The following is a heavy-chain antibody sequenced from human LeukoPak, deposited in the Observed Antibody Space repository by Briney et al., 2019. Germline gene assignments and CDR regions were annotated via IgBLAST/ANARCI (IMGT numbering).Heavy chain of an antibody. D-gene: IGHD2-2*01. CDR1: GGSFSGYY. Sequence: SETLSLTCAVYGGSFSGYYWSWMRQPPGKGLEWIGEINHSGSTNYNPSLKSRVTISVDTSKNQFSLKLSSVTAADTAVYYCARGYCSSTSCPNYYYYYGMDVWGQGTTATVSS. J-gene: IGHJ6*02. CDR2: INHSGST. CDR3: ARGYCSSTSCPNYYYYYGMDV. V-gene: IGHV4-34*01.